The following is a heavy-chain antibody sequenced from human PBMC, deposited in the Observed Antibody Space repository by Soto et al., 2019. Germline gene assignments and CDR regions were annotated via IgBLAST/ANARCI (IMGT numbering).Heavy chain of an antibody. CDR2: IYPGDSDT. Sequence: PGESLKISCKGSGDRFTSYWIGWVRQMPGKGLEWMGIIYPGDSDTRYSPSFQGQVTISADKSISTAYLQWSSLKASDTAMYYCARQMRSITMVREVIMAPPNWIDPWRQGTLVTVPS. CDR3: ARQMRSITMVREVIMAPPNWIDP. J-gene: IGHJ5*02. D-gene: IGHD3-10*01. CDR1: GDRFTSYW. V-gene: IGHV5-51*01.